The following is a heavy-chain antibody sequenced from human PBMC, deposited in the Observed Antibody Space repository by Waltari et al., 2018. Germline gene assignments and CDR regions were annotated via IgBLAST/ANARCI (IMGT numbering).Heavy chain of an antibody. CDR2: ISWDGGST. CDR1: GFTFDDYT. V-gene: IGHV3-43*01. CDR3: AKYDYGEAFDI. D-gene: IGHD4-17*01. Sequence: EVQLVESGGVVVQPGGSLRLSCAASGFTFDDYTMHWVRQAPGKGLEWVSLISWDGGSTYYADSVKGRFTISRDNSKNTLYLQMNSLRAEDTAVYYCAKYDYGEAFDIWGQGTMVTVSS. J-gene: IGHJ3*02.